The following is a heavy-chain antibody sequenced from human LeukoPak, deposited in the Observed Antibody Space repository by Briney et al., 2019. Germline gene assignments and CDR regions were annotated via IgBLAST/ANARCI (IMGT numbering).Heavy chain of an antibody. Sequence: PSETLSLTCTVFGDSISSGTYYWSWIRQPAGKGLEWIGRIYTSGNTNYNPSLKSRVTMSVDTSKNQFSLKLSSVTAADTAVYYCARDFNGSHYTYSLHYWGRGTLVTVSS. D-gene: IGHD1-26*01. CDR1: GDSISSGTYY. CDR3: ARDFNGSHYTYSLHY. CDR2: IYTSGNT. V-gene: IGHV4-61*02. J-gene: IGHJ4*02.